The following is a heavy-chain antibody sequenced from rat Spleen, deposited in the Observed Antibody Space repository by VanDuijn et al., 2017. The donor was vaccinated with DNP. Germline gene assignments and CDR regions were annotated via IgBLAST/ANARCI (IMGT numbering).Heavy chain of an antibody. CDR2: ISYDGGRP. CDR1: GFTFSDYA. V-gene: IGHV5-17*01. J-gene: IGHJ3*01. D-gene: IGHD1-10*01. Sequence: EVQLVESGGGLVQPGRSLKLSCAASGFTFSDYAMAWVRQAPKKGLEWVATISYDGGRPYYRDSVKGRFTISRDNAKSTLYLQMDSLRSEDTATYYCARPYNNYGWFAYWGQGTLVTVSS. CDR3: ARPYNNYGWFAY.